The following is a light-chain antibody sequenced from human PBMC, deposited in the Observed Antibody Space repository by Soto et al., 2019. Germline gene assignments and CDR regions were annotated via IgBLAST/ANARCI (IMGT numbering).Light chain of an antibody. J-gene: IGKJ2*01. CDR1: QSISRN. Sequence: DTQMTQSPSSLSASVGDRVTITCRASQSISRNLNWYQQKPGRAPKLLIYAASSLLSGVPSRFSGSGSGTDFTLTIRSLQPEDFATYYCQQSYSTPHTFGQGTKLEIK. V-gene: IGKV1-39*01. CDR2: AAS. CDR3: QQSYSTPHT.